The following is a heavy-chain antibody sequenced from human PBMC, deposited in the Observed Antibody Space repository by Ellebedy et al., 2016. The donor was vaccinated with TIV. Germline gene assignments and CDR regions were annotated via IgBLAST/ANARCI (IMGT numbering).Heavy chain of an antibody. V-gene: IGHV4-34*01. CDR2: INHSGST. J-gene: IGHJ6*02. CDR3: ARSHYGMDV. Sequence: GSLRLXXAVYGGSFSGYYWSWIRQPPGKGLEWIGEINHSGSTNYNPSLKSRVTISVDTSKNQFSLKLSSVTAADTAVYYCARSHYGMDVWGQGTTVTVSS. CDR1: GGSFSGYY.